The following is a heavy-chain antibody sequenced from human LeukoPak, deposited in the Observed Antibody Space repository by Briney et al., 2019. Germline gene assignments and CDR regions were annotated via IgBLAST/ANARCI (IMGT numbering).Heavy chain of an antibody. Sequence: PSETLSLTCTVSGDSISGYYWSWIRQPAGKGLEWIGRIYSSGSTKYNPSLKSRVTMSVDTSKNQFSLKLSSMTAADTAVYYCARDRVYYYGSGVSDPWGQGTLVTVSS. CDR2: IYSSGST. D-gene: IGHD3-10*01. CDR1: GDSISGYY. J-gene: IGHJ5*02. CDR3: ARDRVYYYGSGVSDP. V-gene: IGHV4-4*07.